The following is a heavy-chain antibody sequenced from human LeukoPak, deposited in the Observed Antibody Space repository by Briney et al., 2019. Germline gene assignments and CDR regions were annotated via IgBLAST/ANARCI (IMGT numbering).Heavy chain of an antibody. CDR2: ISSSSSYI. V-gene: IGHV3-21*01. J-gene: IGHJ4*02. CDR1: GFTFGDYD. Sequence: GGSLRLSCTASGFTFGDYDMSWVRQAPGKGLEWVSSISSSSSYIYYADSVKGRFTISRDNAKNSLYLQMNSLRAEDTAVYYCARAEGGYSYGPIDYWGQGTLVTGSS. CDR3: ARAEGGYSYGPIDY. D-gene: IGHD5-18*01.